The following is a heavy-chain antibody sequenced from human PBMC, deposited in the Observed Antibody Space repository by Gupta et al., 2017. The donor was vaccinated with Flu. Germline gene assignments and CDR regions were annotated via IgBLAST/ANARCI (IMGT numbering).Heavy chain of an antibody. CDR3: AREKWELAVAGTGTGNGIDY. J-gene: IGHJ4*02. Sequence: EVQRVESGGGLVQTGGSLRLSCAAYGLTFSIYSMNWVRQAPGKGLEWVSYISSSSSTIYYADSVKGRFTISRDNGKNSLYLQMNSLRDEDTAVYYCAREKWELAVAGTGTGNGIDYWGQGTLVPVSS. CDR1: GLTFSIYS. D-gene: IGHD6-19*01. CDR2: ISSSSSTI. V-gene: IGHV3-48*02.